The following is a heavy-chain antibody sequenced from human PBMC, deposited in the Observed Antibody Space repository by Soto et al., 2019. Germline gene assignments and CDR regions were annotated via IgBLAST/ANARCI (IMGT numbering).Heavy chain of an antibody. D-gene: IGHD4-17*01. J-gene: IGHJ4*02. CDR3: ARGLPPFYGDPFDY. CDR1: GYTFTSYD. Sequence: QVQLVQSGAEVKKPGASVKVSCKASGYTFTSYDINWVRQATGQGLEWMGWMNPNSGNTGYAQKLQGRVTMTRNTSRSTAYMERGSLRSEDTAVYYGARGLPPFYGDPFDYWGQGTLVTVSS. CDR2: MNPNSGNT. V-gene: IGHV1-8*01.